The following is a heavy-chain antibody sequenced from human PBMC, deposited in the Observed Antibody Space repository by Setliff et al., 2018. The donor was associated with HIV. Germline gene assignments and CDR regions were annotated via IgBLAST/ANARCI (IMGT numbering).Heavy chain of an antibody. D-gene: IGHD3-10*01. J-gene: IGHJ4*02. CDR2: MSYDGNNK. Sequence: PGGSLRLSCAASGFIFSSYAMHWVRQAPGKGLEWVAVMSYDGNNKYCADSVKGRFTISRDNSKNTLFLQMNSLRPEDTATYYCAKEFEDLSGAYWGQGTLVTVSS. CDR1: GFIFSSYA. V-gene: IGHV3-30*01. CDR3: AKEFEDLSGAY.